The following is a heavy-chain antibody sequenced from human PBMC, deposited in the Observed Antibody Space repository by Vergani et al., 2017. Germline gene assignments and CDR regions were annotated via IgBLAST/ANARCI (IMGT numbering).Heavy chain of an antibody. D-gene: IGHD6-13*01. Sequence: QVQLQESGPGLVKPSQTLSLTCTVSGGSISSGSYYWSWIRQPAGKGLEWIGRIYTSGSTNYNPSLKSRVTISVDTSKNQFSLKLSSVTAADTAVYYCARDRGRIAAAGSYYFDYGGQGTLVTVSS. CDR1: GGSISSGSYY. V-gene: IGHV4-61*02. CDR2: IYTSGST. J-gene: IGHJ4*02. CDR3: ARDRGRIAAAGSYYFDY.